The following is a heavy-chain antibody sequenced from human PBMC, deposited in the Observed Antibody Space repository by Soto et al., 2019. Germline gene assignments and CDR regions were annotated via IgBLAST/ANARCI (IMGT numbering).Heavy chain of an antibody. D-gene: IGHD3-22*01. CDR3: ARGVFGLFRT. V-gene: IGHV4-34*01. CDR2: INHSGST. CDR1: GGSFSGYY. J-gene: IGHJ5*02. Sequence: SETLSLTCAVYGGSFSGYYWSWIRQPPGKGLEWIGEINHSGSTNYNPSLKSRVTISVDTSKNQFSLKLSSVTAADTAVYYCARGVFGLFRTWGQGTLVTVYS.